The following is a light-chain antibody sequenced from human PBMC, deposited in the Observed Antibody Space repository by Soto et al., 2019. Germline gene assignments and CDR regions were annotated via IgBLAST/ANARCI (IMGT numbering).Light chain of an antibody. Sequence: EIVLTQSPGTLSLSAGERATLSCRASQSVSSSYLAWYQQKPGQAPRLLIYATSSRATGIPDRFSGSGSGTDFTLTISRLEPEDFAVYYCQQYGSSSTWTFGQGTKVDIK. CDR1: QSVSSSY. J-gene: IGKJ1*01. CDR2: ATS. V-gene: IGKV3-20*01. CDR3: QQYGSSSTWT.